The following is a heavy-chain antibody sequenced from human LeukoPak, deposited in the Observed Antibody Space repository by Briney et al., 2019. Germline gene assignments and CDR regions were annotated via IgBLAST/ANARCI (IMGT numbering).Heavy chain of an antibody. CDR3: ARDIGTKYCSSTSCYSRDPNWFDP. V-gene: IGHV1-69*05. Sequence: GASVKVSCKASGGTFSSYAISWVRQAPGQGLEWMGGIIPIFGTANYAQKFQGRVTITTDESTSTAYMELSSLRSEGTAVYYCARDIGTKYCSSTSCYSRDPNWFDPWGQGTLVTVSS. D-gene: IGHD2-2*02. CDR2: IIPIFGTA. J-gene: IGHJ5*02. CDR1: GGTFSSYA.